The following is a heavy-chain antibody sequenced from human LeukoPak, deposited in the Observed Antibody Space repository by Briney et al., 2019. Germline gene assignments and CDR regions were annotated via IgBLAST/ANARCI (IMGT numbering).Heavy chain of an antibody. Sequence: SETLSLTCTVSGDSISSRTSYWGWIRQPPGKGLEWIGSIYYSGTTYYSPSLKSRVTISVDTSKNQFSLRLSSVTAADTAVYYCARLNDCSSISCYNYWGQGTLVTVSS. CDR1: GDSISSRTSY. D-gene: IGHD2-2*02. V-gene: IGHV4-39*01. CDR3: ARLNDCSSISCYNY. J-gene: IGHJ4*02. CDR2: IYYSGTT.